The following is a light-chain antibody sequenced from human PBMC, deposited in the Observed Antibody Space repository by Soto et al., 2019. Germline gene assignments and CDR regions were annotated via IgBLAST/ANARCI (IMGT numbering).Light chain of an antibody. Sequence: QPVLTQPPSVSGAPGQRVTISCTGSSSNIGSGYDVHWYQQLPGTAPKLLIFRNSNRPSGVPERFSGSKSGTSASLAITGLQADDEADYSCQSYDSTLRGWVFGGGTKLTVL. CDR3: QSYDSTLRGWV. CDR1: SSNIGSGYD. V-gene: IGLV1-40*01. CDR2: RNS. J-gene: IGLJ3*02.